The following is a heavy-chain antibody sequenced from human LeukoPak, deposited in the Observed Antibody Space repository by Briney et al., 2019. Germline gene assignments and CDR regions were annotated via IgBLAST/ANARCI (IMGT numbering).Heavy chain of an antibody. CDR2: ISYDGSNK. D-gene: IGHD6-19*01. J-gene: IGHJ6*02. V-gene: IGHV3-30*18. CDR3: AKRAEAVAGYYGMDV. CDR1: GFTFSSDG. Sequence: PGRSLRLSCAASGFTFSSDGRHWVRQAPGKGLEWVAFISYDGSNKYYADSVKGRFTISRDNSKNTLYLQMNSLRAEDTAVYYCAKRAEAVAGYYGMDVWGQGTTVTVSS.